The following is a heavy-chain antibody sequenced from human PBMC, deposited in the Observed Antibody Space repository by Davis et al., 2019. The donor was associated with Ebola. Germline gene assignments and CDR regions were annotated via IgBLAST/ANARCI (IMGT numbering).Heavy chain of an antibody. Sequence: ASVKVSCKTSGYTFTSYGISWVRQAPGQGLEWMGWISAYNGNTNYAQKLQGRVTMTTDTSTSTAYMELRSLRSDDTAVYYCARGITMVQGVTWFDYWGQGTLVTVSS. V-gene: IGHV1-18*01. D-gene: IGHD3-10*01. CDR3: ARGITMVQGVTWFDY. J-gene: IGHJ4*02. CDR2: ISAYNGNT. CDR1: GYTFTSYG.